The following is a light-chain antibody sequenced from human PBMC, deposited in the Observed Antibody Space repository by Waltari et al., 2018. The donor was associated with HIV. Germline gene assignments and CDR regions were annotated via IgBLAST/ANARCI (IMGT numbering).Light chain of an antibody. Sequence: SYVLTQPPSVSVAPGKTAMITCGGNNIGRKSVNRYQQKPGQAPVLVIYYDSDRPSGIPERFSGSNSGNTATLTISRVEAGDEADYCCQVWDSSSDHVVFGGGTKLTVL. CDR1: NIGRKS. V-gene: IGLV3-21*04. J-gene: IGLJ2*01. CDR2: YDS. CDR3: QVWDSSSDHVV.